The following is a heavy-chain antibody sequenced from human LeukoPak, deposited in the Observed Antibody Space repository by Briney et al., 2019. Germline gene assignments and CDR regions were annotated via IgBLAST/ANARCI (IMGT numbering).Heavy chain of an antibody. CDR2: IYTSGST. J-gene: IGHJ6*03. D-gene: IGHD3-10*01. Sequence: PSQTLSLTCTVSGGSISGGSYSWSWIRQPAGKGLEWIGRIYTSGSTNYNPSLKSRVTISVDTSKNQFSLKLSSVTAADTAVYYCARDPYYYGSGSYYSGNYYYYMDVWGKGTTVTVSS. CDR1: GGSISGGSYS. V-gene: IGHV4-61*02. CDR3: ARDPYYYGSGSYYSGNYYYYMDV.